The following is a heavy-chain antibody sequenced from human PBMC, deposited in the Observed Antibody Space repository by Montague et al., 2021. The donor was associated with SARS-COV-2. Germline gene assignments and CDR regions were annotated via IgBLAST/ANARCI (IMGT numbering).Heavy chain of an antibody. CDR2: INHGGST. CDR1: GTSFSGYY. V-gene: IGHV4-34*01. Sequence: SETLSLTCAVHGTSFSGYYWNWIRQPPGKGLEWIGEINHGGSTKYSPSLKSRLTISADTSKNQFSLKLTSVAAADTAVYYCARLRDGVVPSPILGGGPYYSYHYMDVWGRGTTVTVSS. J-gene: IGHJ6*03. CDR3: ARLRDGVVPSPILGGGPYYSYHYMDV. D-gene: IGHD2-15*01.